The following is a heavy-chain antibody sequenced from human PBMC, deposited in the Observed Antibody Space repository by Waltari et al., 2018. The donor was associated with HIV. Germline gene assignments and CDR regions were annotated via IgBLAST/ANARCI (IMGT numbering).Heavy chain of an antibody. J-gene: IGHJ4*02. Sequence: EVQLVESGGDLLKPGGCLRLSCAAAGFYLNSVWMCWVRQVPGKGVEWVGRIKTKGDGEATDYAAAVKGRFTISRDDSKNTVYLQMNSLKIEDTAVYYCTSEEDYGSGSHFDYWGQGTLVTVSS. CDR2: IKTKGDGEAT. D-gene: IGHD3-10*01. CDR1: GFYLNSVW. CDR3: TSEEDYGSGSHFDY. V-gene: IGHV3-15*01.